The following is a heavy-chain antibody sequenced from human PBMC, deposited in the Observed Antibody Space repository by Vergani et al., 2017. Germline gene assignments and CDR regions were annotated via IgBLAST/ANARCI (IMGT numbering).Heavy chain of an antibody. D-gene: IGHD3/OR15-3a*01. CDR2: ISSSSSTI. CDR1: GFTFSSYS. J-gene: IGHJ6*02. V-gene: IGHV3-48*01. Sequence: EVQLVESGGGLVQPGGSLRLSCAASGFTFSSYSMNWVRQAPGKGLEWVSYISSSSSTIYYADSVKGRSTISRDNAKNSLSLQMNSLRAEDTAVYYCARDAGLVIVDVWGQGTTVTVSS. CDR3: ARDAGLVIVDV.